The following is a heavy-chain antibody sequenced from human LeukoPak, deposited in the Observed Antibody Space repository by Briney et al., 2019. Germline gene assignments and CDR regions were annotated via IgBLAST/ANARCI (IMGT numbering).Heavy chain of an antibody. D-gene: IGHD3-10*01. Sequence: ASVKVSCKASGGTFSSYAISWVRQAPGQGLEWMGWMNPNSGNTGYAQKFQGRVTMTRNTSISTAYMELSSLRSEDTAVYYCASSGAHPSYFDYWGQGTLVTVSS. J-gene: IGHJ4*02. V-gene: IGHV1-8*02. CDR1: GGTFSSYA. CDR2: MNPNSGNT. CDR3: ASSGAHPSYFDY.